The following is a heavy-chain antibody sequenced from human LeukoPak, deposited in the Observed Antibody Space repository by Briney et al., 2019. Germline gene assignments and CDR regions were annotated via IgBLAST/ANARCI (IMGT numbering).Heavy chain of an antibody. CDR2: FYSDDDT. CDR1: GFTFSNYA. D-gene: IGHD6-13*01. J-gene: IGHJ4*02. CDR3: ARGITGAAAYDY. Sequence: GGSLRLSCAASGFTFSNYAMSWVRQAPGKGLEWVSVFYSDDDTYYADSVKGRFTISRDNSKNTLYLQMNSLRAEDTAVYYCARGITGAAAYDYWGQGALVTVSS. V-gene: IGHV3-53*01.